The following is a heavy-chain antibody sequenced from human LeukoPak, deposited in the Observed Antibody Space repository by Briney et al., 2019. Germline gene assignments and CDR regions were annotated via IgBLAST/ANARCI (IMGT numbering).Heavy chain of an antibody. D-gene: IGHD1-26*01. V-gene: IGHV1-8*01. CDR3: ARGNVGRYYYYYMDI. CDR1: GYTFTSYD. CDR2: MNPKSGNT. J-gene: IGHJ6*03. Sequence: ASVKVSCKASGYTFTSYDTNWVCPATGQGLERMGWMNPKSGNTGYAQKFQGRVTMTRNTSISTAYMELSSLRSEDTAVYYCARGNVGRYYYYYMDIWGKGTTVTVSS.